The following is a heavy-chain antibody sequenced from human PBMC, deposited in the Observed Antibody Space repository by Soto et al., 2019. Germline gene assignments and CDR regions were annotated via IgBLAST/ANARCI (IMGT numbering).Heavy chain of an antibody. V-gene: IGHV1-69*13. J-gene: IGHJ5*02. Sequence: SVKVSCKASGGTFSSYAISWVRQAPGQGLEWMGGIIPIFGTANYAQKFQGRVTITADESTSTAYMELSSLRSEDTAVYYCARDVGPRDCSGGSCYVRFNWFVPWGQGTLVTVSS. CDR3: ARDVGPRDCSGGSCYVRFNWFVP. CDR1: GGTFSSYA. CDR2: IIPIFGTA. D-gene: IGHD2-15*01.